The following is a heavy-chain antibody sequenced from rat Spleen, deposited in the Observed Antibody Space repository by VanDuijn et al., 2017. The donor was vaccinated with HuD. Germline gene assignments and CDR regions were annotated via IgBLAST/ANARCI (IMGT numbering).Heavy chain of an antibody. CDR2: IWGNGNT. CDR3: ARGGYYFDY. D-gene: IGHD4-3*01. V-gene: IGHV2-13*01. Sequence: QVQLKESGPGLVQPSQTLSLTCTVSGFSLTSYHVSWVRQPPGKGLEWRGVIWGNGNTNYNSALKSRMSISRDTSKSQVFLKMSSLQTEDTATYYCARGGYYFDYWGQGVMVTVSS. J-gene: IGHJ2*01. CDR1: GFSLTSYH.